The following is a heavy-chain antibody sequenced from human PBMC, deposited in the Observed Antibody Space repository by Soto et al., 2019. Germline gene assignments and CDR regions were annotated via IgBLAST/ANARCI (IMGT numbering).Heavy chain of an antibody. Sequence: ASVKVSCKASGYTFTSYDINWVRQATGQGLEWMGWMNPNSGNTGYAQKFQGRVTMTRNTSISTAYMELSSLRSEDTAVYYCARASLGITMVRGAPHGGINWFDPWGQGTLVTVSS. D-gene: IGHD3-10*01. J-gene: IGHJ5*02. CDR1: GYTFTSYD. V-gene: IGHV1-8*01. CDR2: MNPNSGNT. CDR3: ARASLGITMVRGAPHGGINWFDP.